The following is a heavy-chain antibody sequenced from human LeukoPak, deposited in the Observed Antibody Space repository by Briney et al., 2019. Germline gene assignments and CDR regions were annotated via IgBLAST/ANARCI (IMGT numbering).Heavy chain of an antibody. Sequence: GGSLRLSCAASGFTFSSYSMNWVRQAPGKGLEWVSSISSSSSYIYYADSVKGRFTISRDNSKNTLYLQMNSLRAEDTAVYYCAVRIIVEHMDYWGQGTLVTVSS. D-gene: IGHD1/OR15-1a*01. CDR2: ISSSSSYI. CDR3: AVRIIVEHMDY. J-gene: IGHJ4*02. CDR1: GFTFSSYS. V-gene: IGHV3-21*01.